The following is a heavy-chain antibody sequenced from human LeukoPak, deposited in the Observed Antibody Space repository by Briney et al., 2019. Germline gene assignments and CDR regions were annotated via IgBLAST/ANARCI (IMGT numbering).Heavy chain of an antibody. J-gene: IGHJ4*02. CDR2: ISGSDGTT. CDR3: AKDLLRGVAGTGFDY. CDR1: GFTFSSYA. Sequence: GGSLRLSCAASGFTFSSYAMNRVRQAPGKGLEWVSTISGSDGTTYYADSVKGRFTISRDNSKNTLFLQMNSLRADDTAVYYCAKDLLRGVAGTGFDYWGQGTPVTVSS. V-gene: IGHV3-23*01. D-gene: IGHD6-19*01.